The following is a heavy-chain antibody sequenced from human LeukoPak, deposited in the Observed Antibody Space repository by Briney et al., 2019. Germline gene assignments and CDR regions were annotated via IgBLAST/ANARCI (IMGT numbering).Heavy chain of an antibody. D-gene: IGHD5-18*01. Sequence: GGSLRLSCAASGFTFSSYSMNWVRQAPGKGLEWVSSISSSSSYIYYADSVKGRFTISRDNAKNSLYLQMNSLRAEDTAVYYCARDQEHSYGYTYYYYGMDVWGQGTTVTVSS. V-gene: IGHV3-21*01. CDR2: ISSSSSYI. J-gene: IGHJ6*02. CDR1: GFTFSSYS. CDR3: ARDQEHSYGYTYYYYGMDV.